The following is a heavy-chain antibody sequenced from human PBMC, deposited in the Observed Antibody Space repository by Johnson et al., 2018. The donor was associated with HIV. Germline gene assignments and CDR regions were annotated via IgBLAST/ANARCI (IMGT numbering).Heavy chain of an antibody. CDR1: GFTFDDYG. D-gene: IGHD3-3*01. CDR3: AKEGYNYGVVGFDI. CDR2: INWNGGRI. V-gene: IGHV3-20*04. Sequence: VQLMESGGGVVRPGGSLRLSCAASGFTFDDYGMSWGRQAPGKGLAWVSGINWNGGRIGYADSVKGRCTISRDNSKNTLYLQMNSLRAEDTAVYYCAKEGYNYGVVGFDIWGQGTMVTVSS. J-gene: IGHJ3*02.